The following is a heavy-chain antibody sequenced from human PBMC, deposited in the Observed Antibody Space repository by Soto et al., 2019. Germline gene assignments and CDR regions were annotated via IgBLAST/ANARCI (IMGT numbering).Heavy chain of an antibody. CDR3: ARGIKRGYSYHSGNYYYGMDV. Sequence: PAGTLSLTCAASGYSFSSNDESWSRLPPAPGQGREWVAYIYYSGSTSYNPSLKSRVSISLDTSKNQFSLKPSSVTAADTAVYYCARGIKRGYSYHSGNYYYGMDVWGQGTTVTVS. CDR1: GYSFSSNDES. CDR2: IYYSGST. V-gene: IGHV4-61*08. D-gene: IGHD5-18*01. J-gene: IGHJ6*02.